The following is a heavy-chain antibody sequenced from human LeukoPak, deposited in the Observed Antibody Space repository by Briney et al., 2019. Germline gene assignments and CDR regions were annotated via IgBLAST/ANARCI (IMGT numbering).Heavy chain of an antibody. CDR3: ARDRGYSGYDSPGGGY. D-gene: IGHD5-12*01. V-gene: IGHV3-21*01. CDR2: ISSSSSYI. CDR1: GFTFSSYS. J-gene: IGHJ4*02. Sequence: GGSLRLSCAASGFTFSSYSMNWVRQAPGKGLEWVSSISSSSSYIYYADSVKGRFTISRDNAKNSLYLQMNSLRAEDTAVYYCARDRGYSGYDSPGGGYWGQGTLVTVSS.